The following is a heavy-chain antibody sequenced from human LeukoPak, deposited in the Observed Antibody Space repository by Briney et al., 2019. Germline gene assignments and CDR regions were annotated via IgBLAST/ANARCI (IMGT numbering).Heavy chain of an antibody. CDR3: ARGGIQLASQVWNY. CDR2: ISYDGSNK. CDR1: GFTFSSYA. J-gene: IGHJ4*02. Sequence: LPGGSLRLSCAASGFTFSSYAMHWVRQAPGKGLEWVAVISYDGSNKYYADSVKGRFTISRDNSKNTLYLQMNSLRAEDTAVYYCARGGIQLASQVWNYWGQGTLVTVSS. D-gene: IGHD5-18*01. V-gene: IGHV3-30*04.